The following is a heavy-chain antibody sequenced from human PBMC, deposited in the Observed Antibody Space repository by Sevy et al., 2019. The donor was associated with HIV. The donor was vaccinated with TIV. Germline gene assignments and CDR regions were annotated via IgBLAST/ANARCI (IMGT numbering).Heavy chain of an antibody. CDR2: IRYDGSNK. V-gene: IGHV3-33*01. Sequence: GGSLRLSCAASGFTLSSYGMHWVRQAPGKGLEWVAVIRYDGSNKYYADSVKGRFTISRDNSKNTLYLQMNSLRDEETAGCYWARDRLGITISAEWGGGMDVWGQGTTVTVSS. CDR3: ARDRLGITISAEWGGGMDV. CDR1: GFTLSSYG. J-gene: IGHJ6*02. D-gene: IGHD3-3*01.